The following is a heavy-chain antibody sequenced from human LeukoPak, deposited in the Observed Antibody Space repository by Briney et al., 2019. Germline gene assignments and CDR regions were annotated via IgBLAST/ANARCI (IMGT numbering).Heavy chain of an antibody. Sequence: SETLSLTCAVYGGSLSGYYWSWIRQPPGKGLEWIGEINHSGSTNYNPSLKSRVTISVDTSKNQFSLKLSSVTAADTAVYYCARPYDSSGYYTRRSFDIWGQGTMVTVSS. CDR3: ARPYDSSGYYTRRSFDI. CDR2: INHSGST. CDR1: GGSLSGYY. J-gene: IGHJ3*02. D-gene: IGHD3-22*01. V-gene: IGHV4-34*01.